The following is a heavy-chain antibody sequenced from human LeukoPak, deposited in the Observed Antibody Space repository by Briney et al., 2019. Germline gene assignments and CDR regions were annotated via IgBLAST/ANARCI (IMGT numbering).Heavy chain of an antibody. Sequence: GGSLRLACAASGFTFSSYSMDWVRQAPGKGLEWVSSISSSSSYIYYADSVQARFTISRDNAKNSLYLQMNSLRAEDTAVYYCARAPDIVVVVAAHFDYWGQGTLVTVSS. J-gene: IGHJ4*02. D-gene: IGHD2-15*01. CDR3: ARAPDIVVVVAAHFDY. CDR1: GFTFSSYS. CDR2: ISSSSSYI. V-gene: IGHV3-21*01.